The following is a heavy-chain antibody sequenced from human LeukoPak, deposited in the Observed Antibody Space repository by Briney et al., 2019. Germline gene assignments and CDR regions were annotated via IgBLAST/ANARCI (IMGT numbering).Heavy chain of an antibody. CDR2: MSSSSSYT. Sequence: RGSLRLSCAASGFTFSDYYMSWIRQAPGKGLEWVSYMSSSSSYTNYADSVKGRFTISRDNAKNSLYLQMNSLRAEDTAVYYCARAYYDYVWGSWDAFDIWGQGTMVTVSS. V-gene: IGHV3-11*06. D-gene: IGHD3-16*01. CDR1: GFTFSDYY. CDR3: ARAYYDYVWGSWDAFDI. J-gene: IGHJ3*02.